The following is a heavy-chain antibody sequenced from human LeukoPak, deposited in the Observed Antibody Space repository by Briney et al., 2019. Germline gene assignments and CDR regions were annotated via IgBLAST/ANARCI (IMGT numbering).Heavy chain of an antibody. V-gene: IGHV4-38-2*02. D-gene: IGHD3-9*01. Sequence: SETLSLTCTVSDYSISSGYYWGWIRQPPGKGLEWIGSIYHSGSTHYNPSLKSRVTISVDTSKNQFSLKLSSVAAADTAVYYCAREALRYSGYDYWAREPWSPSPQ. CDR3: AREALRYSGYDY. CDR2: IYHSGST. J-gene: IGHJ4*02. CDR1: DYSISSGYY.